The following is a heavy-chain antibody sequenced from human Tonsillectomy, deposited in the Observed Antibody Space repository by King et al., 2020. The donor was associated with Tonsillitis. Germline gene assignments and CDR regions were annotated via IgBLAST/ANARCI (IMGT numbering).Heavy chain of an antibody. D-gene: IGHD4-17*01. V-gene: IGHV3-48*01. J-gene: IGHJ2*01. CDR1: GFTFSDYG. CDR3: AGMTTLTGSYWYFDL. Sequence: VQLVESGGGLVQPGGSLRLSCAASGFTFSDYGMNWVRQTPGKGLEWVSYISRIGNAKHYADSLKGRLTISRDNAKNSLSLQMHSLRAEDTAVYYCAGMTTLTGSYWYFDLWGRGTLVTVSS. CDR2: ISRIGNAK.